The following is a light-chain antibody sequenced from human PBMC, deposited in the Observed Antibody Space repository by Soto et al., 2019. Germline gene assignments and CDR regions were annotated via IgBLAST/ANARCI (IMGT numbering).Light chain of an antibody. V-gene: IGKV3-20*01. CDR3: QQYGTSPST. CDR2: GVS. CDR1: QSVRSSY. Sequence: EIVLTQSPGTLSLSPGERATLSCRASQSVRSSYLAWYQQKLGQAPRLLIYGVSNRATGIPDRFSGSGSGTDFPLTISRLESEDFAVYYCQQYGTSPSTFGQGTKVEIK. J-gene: IGKJ1*01.